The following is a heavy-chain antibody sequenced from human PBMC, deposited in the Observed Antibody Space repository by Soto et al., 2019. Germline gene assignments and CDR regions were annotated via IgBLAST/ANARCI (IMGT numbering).Heavy chain of an antibody. J-gene: IGHJ6*02. CDR1: GFTFSNAW. V-gene: IGHV3-15*07. Sequence: GGSLRLACAASGFTFSNAWMNWVRQAPGKGLEWVGRIKSKTDGGTTDYAAPVKGRFTISRDDSKNTLYLQMNSLKTEDTAVYYCTTDQALGCCSSTSCYVHGMDVWGQGTTVTVSS. CDR3: TTDQALGCCSSTSCYVHGMDV. CDR2: IKSKTDGGTT. D-gene: IGHD2-2*01.